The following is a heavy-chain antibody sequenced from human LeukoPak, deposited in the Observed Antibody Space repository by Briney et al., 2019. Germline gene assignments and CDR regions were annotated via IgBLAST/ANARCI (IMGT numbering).Heavy chain of an antibody. CDR1: GGSISTSTYY. Sequence: SETLSLTCAVSGGSISTSTYYWAWIRQPPGKGLEWIGTIYYSGSTYYNPSLKSRVTISVDTSKNQFSLKLSSVTAADTAVYYCARLYSGSFSYYDYWGQGTLVTVSS. J-gene: IGHJ4*02. D-gene: IGHD1-26*01. CDR3: ARLYSGSFSYYDY. V-gene: IGHV4-39*07. CDR2: IYYSGST.